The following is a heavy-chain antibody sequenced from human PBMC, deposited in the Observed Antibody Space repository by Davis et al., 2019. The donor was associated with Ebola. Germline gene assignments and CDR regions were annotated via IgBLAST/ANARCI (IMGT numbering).Heavy chain of an antibody. J-gene: IGHJ4*02. Sequence: PGGSLRLSCAASGFTFRSYDMHWVRQATGKGLEWVSAIGTAGDTYYPGSVKGRFTISRENAKNSLYLQMNSLRAGDTAVYYCARARFGEWDSDYWGQGTLVTVSS. CDR2: IGTAGDT. CDR3: ARARFGEWDSDY. V-gene: IGHV3-13*01. CDR1: GFTFRSYD. D-gene: IGHD3-10*01.